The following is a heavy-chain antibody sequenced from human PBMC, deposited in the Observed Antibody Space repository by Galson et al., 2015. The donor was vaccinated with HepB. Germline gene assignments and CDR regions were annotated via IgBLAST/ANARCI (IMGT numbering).Heavy chain of an antibody. CDR1: GFTVSSNY. CDR3: AREDKAYYGSGSYTYFDY. Sequence: SLRLSCAASGFTVSSNYMSWVRQAPGKGLEWVSVICSGGSTYYADSVKGRFTISRDNSKNTLYLQMNSLRAEDTAVYYCAREDKAYYGSGSYTYFDYWGQGTLVTVSS. D-gene: IGHD3-10*01. J-gene: IGHJ4*02. V-gene: IGHV3-66*01. CDR2: ICSGGST.